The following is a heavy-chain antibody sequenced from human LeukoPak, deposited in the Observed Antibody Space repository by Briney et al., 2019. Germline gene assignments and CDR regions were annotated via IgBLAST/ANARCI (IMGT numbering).Heavy chain of an antibody. D-gene: IGHD3-22*01. Sequence: SETLSLTCTVSGGSISSSSYYWGWIRQPPGKGLEWIGSIYYSGSTYYNPSLKSRVTISVDTSKNQFSLKLSSVTAADTAVYYCARGATSPSWYYDSSGYSLIDYWGQGTLVTVSS. V-gene: IGHV4-39*07. J-gene: IGHJ4*02. CDR3: ARGATSPSWYYDSSGYSLIDY. CDR2: IYYSGST. CDR1: GGSISSSSYY.